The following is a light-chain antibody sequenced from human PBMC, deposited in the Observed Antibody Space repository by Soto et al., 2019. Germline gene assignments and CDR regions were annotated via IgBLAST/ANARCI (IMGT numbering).Light chain of an antibody. CDR2: KAS. CDR3: QQYNSSPLT. Sequence: DIQMTQSPSTLSASVGDRVTITCRASQSISTWLAWFQQKPGKAPNLLIYKASSLESGVPSRFSGSGSGTEFTLTINTLQPDDLATYYCQQYNSSPLTFGGGTKVEIK. V-gene: IGKV1-5*03. J-gene: IGKJ4*01. CDR1: QSISTW.